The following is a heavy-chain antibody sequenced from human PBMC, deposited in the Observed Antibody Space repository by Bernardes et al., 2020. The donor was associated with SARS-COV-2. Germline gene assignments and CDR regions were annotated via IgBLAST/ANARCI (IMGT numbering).Heavy chain of an antibody. CDR2: ISGSGGST. V-gene: IGHV3-23*01. J-gene: IGHJ6*02. D-gene: IGHD6-13*01. Sequence: GGSLRLSCAASGFTFSSYAMSWVRQAPGKGLEWVSAISGSGGSTYYADSVKGRFTISRDNSKNTLYLQMNSLRAEDTAVYYCAKDLLLHGSSWSYHGMDVWGQGTTVTVSS. CDR1: GFTFSSYA. CDR3: AKDLLLHGSSWSYHGMDV.